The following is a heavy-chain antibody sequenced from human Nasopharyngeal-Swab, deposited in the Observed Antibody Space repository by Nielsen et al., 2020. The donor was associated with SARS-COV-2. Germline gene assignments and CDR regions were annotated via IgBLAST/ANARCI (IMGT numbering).Heavy chain of an antibody. V-gene: IGHV3-33*06. Sequence: GGSLRLSCVASGFNFGTYGMHWVRQAPGKGLEWVAVIWYDGSHEYYADSVKGRFTISRDNSKNTLYLQMNRLRAEDTAVYYCAKSLLGYGDDIDDYWGQGTLVTVSS. CDR3: AKSLLGYGDDIDDY. J-gene: IGHJ4*02. CDR2: IWYDGSHE. D-gene: IGHD4-17*01. CDR1: GFNFGTYG.